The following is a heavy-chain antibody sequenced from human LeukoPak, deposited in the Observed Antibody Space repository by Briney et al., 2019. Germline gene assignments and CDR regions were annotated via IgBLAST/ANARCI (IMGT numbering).Heavy chain of an antibody. CDR2: IKQDGSEK. Sequence: GGSLRLSCAASGFSFSKYWMNWVRQAPGKGLEWVANIKQDGSEKYYVDSVKGRFTISRDNAKNSLYLQMNSLRAENTAVYYCARTAIAVAGTSGLFDYWGQGTLVTVSS. CDR1: GFSFSKYW. V-gene: IGHV3-7*03. D-gene: IGHD6-19*01. J-gene: IGHJ4*02. CDR3: ARTAIAVAGTSGLFDY.